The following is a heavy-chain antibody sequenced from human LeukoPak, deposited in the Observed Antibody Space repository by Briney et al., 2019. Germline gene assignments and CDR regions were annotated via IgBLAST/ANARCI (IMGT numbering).Heavy chain of an antibody. CDR3: ARDGNGDYGDY. V-gene: IGHV1-3*01. CDR1: GYTFTSYA. J-gene: IGHJ4*02. D-gene: IGHD4-17*01. Sequence: GASVKVSCKASGYTFTSYAMHWVRQAPGQRLEWMGWINAGNGNTKYSQKFQGRVTIARDTSASTAYMELRSLRSDDTAVYYCARDGNGDYGDYWGQGTLVTVSS. CDR2: INAGNGNT.